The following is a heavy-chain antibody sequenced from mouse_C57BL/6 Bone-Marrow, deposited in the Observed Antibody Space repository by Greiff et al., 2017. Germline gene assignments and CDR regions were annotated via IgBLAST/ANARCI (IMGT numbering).Heavy chain of an antibody. Sequence: EVKVVESGGDLVKPGGSLKLSCAASGFTFSSYGMSWVRQTPDKRLEWVATISSGGSYTYYPDSVKGRFTIARDNAKNTLYLQMSRLKAEDTAKYCGARHDDSSLAWFAYWGQGTLVTVSA. CDR3: ARHDDSSLAWFAY. V-gene: IGHV5-6*01. CDR1: GFTFSSYG. J-gene: IGHJ3*01. CDR2: ISSGGSYT. D-gene: IGHD1-1*01.